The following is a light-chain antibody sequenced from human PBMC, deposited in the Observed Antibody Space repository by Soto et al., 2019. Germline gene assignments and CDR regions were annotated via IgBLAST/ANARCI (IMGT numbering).Light chain of an antibody. CDR2: DTS. V-gene: IGKV3-11*01. CDR3: QQRRNWPLT. Sequence: EIVLTQSPATLSLSPGERATLSCRASQSILSYLAWYQQKPGQAPRLLIYDTSNRATGIPARFSGSGSGTDFTLTISSLEPEDFAVYYCQQRRNWPLTFGGGTKVDNK. CDR1: QSILSY. J-gene: IGKJ4*01.